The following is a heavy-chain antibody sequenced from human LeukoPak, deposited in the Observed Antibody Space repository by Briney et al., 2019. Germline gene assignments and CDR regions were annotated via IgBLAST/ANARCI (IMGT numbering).Heavy chain of an antibody. CDR1: GGSISSYY. J-gene: IGHJ4*02. CDR2: IYYSGST. V-gene: IGHV4-59*01. Sequence: PSETLSLTCTVSGGSISSYYWSWIRQPPGKGLEWIGYIYYSGSTNYNPSLKSRVTISVDTSKNQFSLKLSSVTAADTAVYYCAADGGNSYWGQGTLVTVSS. CDR3: AADGGNSY. D-gene: IGHD4-23*01.